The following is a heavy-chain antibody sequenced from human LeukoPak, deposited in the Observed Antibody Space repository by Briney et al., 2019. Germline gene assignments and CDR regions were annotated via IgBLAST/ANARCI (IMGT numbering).Heavy chain of an antibody. Sequence: KPSGTLSLTCVVSGGSTISSNWWSWVRQPPGRGLEWIGEIYRGGTTNYNPSLESRVTVSVDRSKNQVSLRLTSVTAADTAVYYCMSRYCWTFTCPPEDYWGQGILVAVSS. J-gene: IGHJ4*02. CDR2: IYRGGTT. CDR3: MSRYCWTFTCPPEDY. V-gene: IGHV4-4*02. CDR1: GGSTISSNW. D-gene: IGHD3/OR15-3a*01.